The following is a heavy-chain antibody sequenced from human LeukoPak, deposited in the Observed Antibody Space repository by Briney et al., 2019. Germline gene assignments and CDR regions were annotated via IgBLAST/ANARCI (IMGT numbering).Heavy chain of an antibody. J-gene: IGHJ5*02. CDR3: ARALSHTSVPAAIQGNWFDP. D-gene: IGHD2-2*01. Sequence: PRASVKVSCKASGYTFTSYGISWVRQAPGQGLEWMGWISAYNGNTNYAQKLQGRVTMTTDTSTSTAYMELRSLRSDDTAVYYCARALSHTSVPAAIQGNWFDPWGQGTLVTVSS. V-gene: IGHV1-18*01. CDR1: GYTFTSYG. CDR2: ISAYNGNT.